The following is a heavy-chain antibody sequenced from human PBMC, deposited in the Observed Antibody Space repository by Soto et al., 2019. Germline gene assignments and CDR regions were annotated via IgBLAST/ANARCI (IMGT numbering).Heavy chain of an antibody. CDR3: ARGNHRWLQLWYFDL. V-gene: IGHV1-69*12. J-gene: IGHJ2*01. CDR1: GGTFSSYT. CDR2: IIPIFGTA. Sequence: QVQLVQSGAEVKKPGSSGTVSCKASGGTFSSYTISWVRQAPGQGLEWMGGIIPIFGTANYAQQFQGRVTITADESTSTAYMELSSLRSEDTAVYYCARGNHRWLQLWYFDLWGRGTLVTVSS. D-gene: IGHD5-12*01.